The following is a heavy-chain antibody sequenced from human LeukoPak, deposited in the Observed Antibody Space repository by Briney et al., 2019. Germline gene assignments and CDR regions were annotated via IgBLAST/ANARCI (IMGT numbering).Heavy chain of an antibody. V-gene: IGHV3-48*03. CDR2: ISSSGSTI. D-gene: IGHD5-12*01. Sequence: GGSLRLSCAASGFTFSSYEMNWVRQAPGKGLEWVSYISSSGSTIYYADSVKGRFTISRDNVKNSLYLQMNSLRAEDTAVYYCARGVRRATNWFDPWGQGTLVTVSS. CDR1: GFTFSSYE. CDR3: ARGVRRATNWFDP. J-gene: IGHJ5*02.